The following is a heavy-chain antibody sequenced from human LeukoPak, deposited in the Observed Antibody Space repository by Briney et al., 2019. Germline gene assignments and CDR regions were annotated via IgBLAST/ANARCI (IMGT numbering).Heavy chain of an antibody. CDR1: GFTVSSNY. D-gene: IGHD6-19*01. V-gene: IGHV3-53*01. J-gene: IGHJ4*02. CDR2: IYSGGST. CDR3: ARSNSSGWFSDI. Sequence: PGGSLRLSCAASGFTVSSNYRSWVHQAPGKGLEWVSVIYSGGSTYYADSVKGRFTISRDNSKNTLYLQMNSLRAEDTAVYYCARSNSSGWFSDIWGQGTLVTVSS.